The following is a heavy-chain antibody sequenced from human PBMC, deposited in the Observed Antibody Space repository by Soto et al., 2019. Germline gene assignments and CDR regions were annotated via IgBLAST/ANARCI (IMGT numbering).Heavy chain of an antibody. CDR3: ASHLKATVTVYWFFDL. CDR1: GGSLRGYH. CDR2: IDNRGST. D-gene: IGHD4-17*01. V-gene: IGHV4-34*01. J-gene: IGHJ2*01. Sequence: QVQLQQWGAGLLKPSETLSLTCAVYGGSLRGYHWIWIRQPPGKGLEWLGEIDNRGSTNYNPSLKSRVAISADASKNQYSQRLTSVTAAYTAVYYCASHLKATVTVYWFFDLWGRGTLVTVSS.